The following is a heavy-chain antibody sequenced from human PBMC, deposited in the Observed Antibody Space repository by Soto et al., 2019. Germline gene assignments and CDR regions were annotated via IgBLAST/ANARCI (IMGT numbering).Heavy chain of an antibody. J-gene: IGHJ3*02. CDR3: ATANTPYAFDM. CDR2: INPAGNLQ. V-gene: IGHV3-7*01. Sequence: VQLVESGGGLVQPGEPLRLSCTASGLTFSISWMTWVRQAPGEGLEWVSNINPAGNLQQYADSVKELFTISRANAKKSLFLQMSGLRVEDPALYYCATANTPYAFDMWGQGTMVTVSS. CDR1: GLTFSISW.